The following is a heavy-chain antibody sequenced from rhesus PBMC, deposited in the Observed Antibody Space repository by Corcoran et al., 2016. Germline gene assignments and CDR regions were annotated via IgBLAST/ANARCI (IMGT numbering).Heavy chain of an antibody. CDR2: YIINGGGST. CDR1: GFTFSSYG. D-gene: IGHD1-26*01. V-gene: IGHV3S5*01. J-gene: IGHJ4*01. Sequence: EVQLVESGGGLVQPGGSLRLSCAASGFTFSSYGMSWVRQDPGKGLEWVSYIINGGGSTYYADSVKGRFNISRDNSKNTLSLQMNSLRAEDTAVYYCAKRGATEGGIDYWGQGVLVTVSS. CDR3: AKRGATEGGIDY.